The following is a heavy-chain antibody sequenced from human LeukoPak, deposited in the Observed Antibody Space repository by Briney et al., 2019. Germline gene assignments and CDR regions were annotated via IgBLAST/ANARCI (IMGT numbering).Heavy chain of an antibody. CDR3: ARGSDNMVRGVIAKYYFDY. D-gene: IGHD3-10*01. Sequence: GTISIYAICCVLRAPGQGLGCRVGIIPIFGTANYAQKFQGRVTITTDESTSTAYMELSSLRSEDTAVYYCARGSDNMVRGVIAKYYFDYWGQGTLVTVSS. V-gene: IGHV1-69*05. CDR1: GTISIYA. J-gene: IGHJ4*02. CDR2: IIPIFGTA.